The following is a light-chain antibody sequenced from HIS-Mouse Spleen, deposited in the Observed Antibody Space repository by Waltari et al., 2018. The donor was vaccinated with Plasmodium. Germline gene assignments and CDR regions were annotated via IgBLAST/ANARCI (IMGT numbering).Light chain of an antibody. CDR2: DAS. J-gene: IGKJ4*01. V-gene: IGKV3-11*01. Sequence: EIVLTQSPATLSLSPGERATLSCRASQSVIIYLAWYQQKPGQAPRLLIYDASNRATGIPARFSGSGSGTDFTLTISSLEPEDFAVYYCQQRSNWPPLTFGGGTKVEIK. CDR3: QQRSNWPPLT. CDR1: QSVIIY.